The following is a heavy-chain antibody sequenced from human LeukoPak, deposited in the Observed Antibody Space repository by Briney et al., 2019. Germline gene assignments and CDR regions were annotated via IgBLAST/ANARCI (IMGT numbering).Heavy chain of an antibody. CDR2: INPNSGGT. CDR3: ARGTSSVGATDNWFDP. D-gene: IGHD1-26*01. V-gene: IGHV1-2*02. J-gene: IGHJ5*02. CDR1: GYTFTGYY. Sequence: ASVKVSCKASGYTFTGYYMHWVRQAPGQGLEWMGWINPNSGGTNYAQKFQGRVTMTRDTSISTAYMELSRLRSDDTAVYYCARGTSSVGATDNWFDPWGQGTLVTVSS.